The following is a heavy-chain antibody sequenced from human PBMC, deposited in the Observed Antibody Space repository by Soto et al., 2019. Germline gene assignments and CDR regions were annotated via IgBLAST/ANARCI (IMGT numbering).Heavy chain of an antibody. CDR1: GFPFSSHW. D-gene: IGHD5-12*01. J-gene: IGHJ4*02. CDR2: IDNTGSSA. V-gene: IGHV3-74*01. Sequence: EVRLVESGGGLVQPGGSLRLSCAASGFPFSSHWLQWVRQVPGRGLVWVSRIDNTGSSAIYADSVRGRFTVSRDNAKDTQYLHMNSLRAEDTAVYYCATLKGYDYWGQGTLVTVSS. CDR3: ATLKGYDY.